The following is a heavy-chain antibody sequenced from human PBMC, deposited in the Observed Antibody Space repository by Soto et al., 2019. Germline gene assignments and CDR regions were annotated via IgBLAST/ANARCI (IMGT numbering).Heavy chain of an antibody. CDR2: ISYDGSNK. CDR1: GFTFSSYA. Sequence: PGGSLRLSCAASGFTFSSYAMYWVRQAPGKGLEWVAVISYDGSNKYYADSVKGRFTISRDNSKNTLYLQMNSLRAEDTAVYYCAKARGRSYLTGVWGQGTLVTVSS. V-gene: IGHV3-30*18. CDR3: AKARGRSYLTGV. D-gene: IGHD6-19*01. J-gene: IGHJ4*02.